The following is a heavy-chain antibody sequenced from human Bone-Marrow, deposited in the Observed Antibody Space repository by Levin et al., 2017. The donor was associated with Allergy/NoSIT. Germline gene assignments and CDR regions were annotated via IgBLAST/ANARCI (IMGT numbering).Heavy chain of an antibody. D-gene: IGHD6-13*01. J-gene: IGHJ4*02. CDR1: GEAVSNYY. V-gene: IGHV4-34*01. Sequence: SETLSLTCTVNGEAVSNYYWTWIRQPPGKGFEWIGEISQIGSPNYNSSLKSRVTILLDTSKNQFSLKLNSVTAADTAVYYCAFPGSDTAWYRVFDHWGPGTHVTVSS. CDR2: ISQIGSP. CDR3: AFPGSDTAWYRVFDH.